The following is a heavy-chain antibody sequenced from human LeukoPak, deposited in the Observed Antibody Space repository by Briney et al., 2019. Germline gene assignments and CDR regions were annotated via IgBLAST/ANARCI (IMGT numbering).Heavy chain of an antibody. CDR2: ISAYNGNT. CDR3: ASSGSYSTYDAFDI. V-gene: IGHV1-18*01. J-gene: IGHJ3*02. Sequence: ASVKVSCKASGYTFTSYGISWVRQAPGQGLEWMGWISAYNGNTNYAQKLQGRVTMTTDTSTSTACMELRSLRSDDTAVYYCASSGSYSTYDAFDIWGQGTMVTVSS. CDR1: GYTFTSYG. D-gene: IGHD1-26*01.